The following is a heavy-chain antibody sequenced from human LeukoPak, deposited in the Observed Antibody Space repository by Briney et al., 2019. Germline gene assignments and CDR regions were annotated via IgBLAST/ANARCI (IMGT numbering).Heavy chain of an antibody. CDR1: GFTFSSNG. Sequence: GGSLRLSCAASGFTFSSNGMHWVRQAPGKGLEWLAVIWYDGSQEYYGDSVKGRFTISRDNSKNTLYLQMNSLRAEDTAVYYCARWLSHKIDSHGYLDYWGQETLVTVSS. CDR3: ARWLSHKIDSHGYLDY. J-gene: IGHJ4*02. CDR2: IWYDGSQE. V-gene: IGHV3-33*01. D-gene: IGHD3-16*02.